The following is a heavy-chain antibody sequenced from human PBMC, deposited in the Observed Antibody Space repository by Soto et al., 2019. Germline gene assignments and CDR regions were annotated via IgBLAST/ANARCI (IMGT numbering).Heavy chain of an antibody. CDR1: GFTFSSYW. CDR2: IKQDGSEK. CDR3: ARDWNYWYYYGMDV. J-gene: IGHJ6*02. D-gene: IGHD1-7*01. V-gene: IGHV3-7*03. Sequence: SGGSLRLSCAASGFTFSSYWMSWVRQAPGKGLEWVANIKQDGSEKYYVDSVKGRFTISRDNAKNSLYLQMNSLRAEDTAVYYCARDWNYWYYYGMDVWGQGTTVTVSS.